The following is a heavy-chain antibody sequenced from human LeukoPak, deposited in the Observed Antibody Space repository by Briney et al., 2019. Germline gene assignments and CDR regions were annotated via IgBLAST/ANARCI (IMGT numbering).Heavy chain of an antibody. D-gene: IGHD3-22*01. Sequence: SVKVSCKASGYTFTSYGISWVRQAPGQGLEWMGWISAYNGNTNYAQKLQGRVTMTTDTSTSTAYMELRSLRSDDTAVYYCARDEGSDSSGYFRKFDYWGQGTLVTVSS. CDR1: GYTFTSYG. J-gene: IGHJ4*02. CDR3: ARDEGSDSSGYFRKFDY. CDR2: ISAYNGNT. V-gene: IGHV1-18*01.